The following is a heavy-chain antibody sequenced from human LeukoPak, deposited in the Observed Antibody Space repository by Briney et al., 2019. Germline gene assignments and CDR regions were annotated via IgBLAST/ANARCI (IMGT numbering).Heavy chain of an antibody. Sequence: GGSLRLSCAASGFTFSSYWMHWVRQAPGKGLVWVSRINSDGSSTSYADSVKGRFTISRDNAKNTLYLQMNSLRAEDTAVYYCARLGVVRGVPADYWGQGTLVTVSS. CDR2: INSDGSST. D-gene: IGHD3-10*01. CDR3: ARLGVVRGVPADY. V-gene: IGHV3-74*01. CDR1: GFTFSSYW. J-gene: IGHJ4*02.